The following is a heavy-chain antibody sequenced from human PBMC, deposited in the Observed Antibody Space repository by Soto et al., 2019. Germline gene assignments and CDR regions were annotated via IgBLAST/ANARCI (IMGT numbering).Heavy chain of an antibody. Sequence: ASVKVSCKASGYTFTSYDMHWVRQAPGQRLEWMGWINAGNGNTKYSQKFQGRVTITRDTSASTAYMELSSLTSEDTAVYYCARVFGWIDAFDIWGQGTMVTVSS. D-gene: IGHD3-3*01. CDR3: ARVFGWIDAFDI. CDR2: INAGNGNT. V-gene: IGHV1-3*01. CDR1: GYTFTSYD. J-gene: IGHJ3*02.